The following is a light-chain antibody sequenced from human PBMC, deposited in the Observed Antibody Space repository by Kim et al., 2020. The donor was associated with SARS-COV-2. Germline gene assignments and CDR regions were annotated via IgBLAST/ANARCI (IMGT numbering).Light chain of an antibody. CDR3: AVWDDSLNAYV. J-gene: IGLJ1*01. CDR1: SSNIGSNA. V-gene: IGLV1-44*01. CDR2: SSN. Sequence: GHRVTISCSGSSSNIGSNAVNWYQQLPGTAPKLLIYSSNQRPSGVPDRFSGSKSGTSASLAISGLQSEDEAEYYCAVWDDSLNAYVFGTGTKVTVL.